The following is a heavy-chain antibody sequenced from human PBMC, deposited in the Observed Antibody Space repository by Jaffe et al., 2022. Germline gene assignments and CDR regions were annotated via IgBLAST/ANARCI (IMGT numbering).Heavy chain of an antibody. CDR1: GFTFSSYA. CDR2: ISGSGGST. Sequence: EVQLLESGGGLVQPGGSLRLSCAASGFTFSSYAMSWVRQAPGKGLEWVSAISGSGGSTYYADSVKGRFTISRDNSKNTLYLQMNSLRAEDTAVYYCAKVGRARYCSSTSCYGVTIFGVGSGHFDYWGQGTLVTVSS. V-gene: IGHV3-23*01. CDR3: AKVGRARYCSSTSCYGVTIFGVGSGHFDY. D-gene: IGHD2-2*01. J-gene: IGHJ4*02.